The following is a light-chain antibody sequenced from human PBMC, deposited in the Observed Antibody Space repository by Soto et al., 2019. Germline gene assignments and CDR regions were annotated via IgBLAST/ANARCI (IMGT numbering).Light chain of an antibody. Sequence: EIVFTQSPGTLSLSPGQRSTLSVRSSQSVRRNLAWYQQKPGQAPRLLIYGASTRATGIPATFSGSGSGTQFTLTISSLQSEDFAVYYCQQYNNWPAITFGQGTRLEI. V-gene: IGKV3D-15*01. CDR1: QSVRRN. J-gene: IGKJ5*01. CDR2: GAS. CDR3: QQYNNWPAIT.